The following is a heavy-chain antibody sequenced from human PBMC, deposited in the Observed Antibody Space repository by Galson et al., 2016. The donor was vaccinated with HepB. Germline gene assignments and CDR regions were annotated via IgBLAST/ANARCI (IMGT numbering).Heavy chain of an antibody. J-gene: IGHJ4*02. CDR3: AHRPFTYNHDSGGYGVYFDH. Sequence: PALVKPTQTLTLTCSLSGLSLSTTGVGVGWIRQPPGKALEWLALIYWDDSKRYNPSLTSRLSITKDTSKNQVVLTMTNMDPADTATYYCAHRPFTYNHDSGGYGVYFDHWGQGTLVTVSS. CDR1: GLSLSTTGVG. V-gene: IGHV2-5*02. D-gene: IGHD3-22*01. CDR2: IYWDDSK.